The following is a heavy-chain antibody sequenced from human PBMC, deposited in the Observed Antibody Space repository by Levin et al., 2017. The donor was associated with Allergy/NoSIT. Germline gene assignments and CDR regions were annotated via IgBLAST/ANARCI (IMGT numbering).Heavy chain of an antibody. Sequence: SETLSLMCAVSGESFSGYYWSWFRQPPGRGLEWIGEINDSGSSDYNPSLKSRVTISLDTSKKQFALKVNSVTAADTAVYFCVTSKGPRLYYFDYWGQGTLVTVSS. CDR3: VTSKGPRLYYFDY. CDR2: INDSGSS. CDR1: GESFSGYY. J-gene: IGHJ4*02. D-gene: IGHD6-6*01. V-gene: IGHV4-34*01.